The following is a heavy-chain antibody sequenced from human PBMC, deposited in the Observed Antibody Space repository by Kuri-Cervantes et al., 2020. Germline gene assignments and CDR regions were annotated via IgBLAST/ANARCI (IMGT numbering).Heavy chain of an antibody. J-gene: IGHJ4*02. Sequence: GESLKISCVASGFTFSSHWMNWVRQAPGKGLEWVANIKQEGSQKFYVDSVKGRFTISRDNAKNSLYLQMNSLRAEDTAVYYCARDFTMIVVVTYFDYWGQGTLVTVSS. CDR1: GFTFSSHW. V-gene: IGHV3-7*01. D-gene: IGHD3-22*01. CDR3: ARDFTMIVVVTYFDY. CDR2: IKQEGSQK.